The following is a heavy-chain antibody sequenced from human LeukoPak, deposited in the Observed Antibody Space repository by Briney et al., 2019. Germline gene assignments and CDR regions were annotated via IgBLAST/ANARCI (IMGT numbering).Heavy chain of an antibody. D-gene: IGHD2-15*01. J-gene: IGHJ4*02. CDR1: GFTFSTFA. CDR3: AARPGEVAVPFDY. V-gene: IGHV3-23*01. CDR2: ISGSGGIT. Sequence: GGSLRLSCAASGFTFSTFAMTWVRQAPGKGLEWVSLISGSGGITYYADSVNGRFTISRDNFKNTLYLQMHSLRAEDTAVYYCAARPGEVAVPFDYWGQGTLVTVSS.